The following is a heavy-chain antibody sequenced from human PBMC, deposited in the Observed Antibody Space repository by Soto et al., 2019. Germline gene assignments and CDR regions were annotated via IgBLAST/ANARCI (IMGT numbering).Heavy chain of an antibody. J-gene: IGHJ4*02. V-gene: IGHV3-33*01. CDR1: GFTFSGFG. CDR3: ARDGEFHDSSGKFDY. Sequence: QVQLVESGGGVVRPGASLRLSCVASGFTFSGFGMNWVRQAPGKGLEWVAITWFDGSNEFYADSVKGRFTISRDNSKNTVYLKMNSLRDDDTAIYYCARDGEFHDSSGKFDYWGQGTLVTVSS. CDR2: TWFDGSNE. D-gene: IGHD3-22*01.